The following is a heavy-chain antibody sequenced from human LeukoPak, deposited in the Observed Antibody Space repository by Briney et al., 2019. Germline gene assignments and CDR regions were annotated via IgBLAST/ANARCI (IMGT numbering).Heavy chain of an antibody. J-gene: IGHJ6*04. CDR3: ARKTYCTTSRCYYGMDV. CDR2: IYPGDFTT. CDR1: GYSFTSYW. D-gene: IGHD2-8*01. Sequence: GESLKISCEASGYSFTSYWIAWVRQMPGKGLGWMGIIYPGDFTTRYSPSFQGQVTISADRSTNTAYLQWNSLTASDTATYYCARKTYCTTSRCYYGMDVWGEGTTVTVTS. V-gene: IGHV5-51*01.